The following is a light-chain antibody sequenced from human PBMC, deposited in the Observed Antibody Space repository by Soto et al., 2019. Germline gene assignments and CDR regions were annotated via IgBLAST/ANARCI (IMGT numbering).Light chain of an antibody. Sequence: EIVLTQSPGTLSLSPGERATLSCRASQSVSSSYLAWYQQKHGQAPRLLMSAASSRATGIPDRFSGSVSGTDGTITISRLEEEDCAVYYCQQSSSSTITFGQGTRLEIK. CDR2: AAS. V-gene: IGKV3-20*01. CDR1: QSVSSSY. J-gene: IGKJ5*01. CDR3: QQSSSSTIT.